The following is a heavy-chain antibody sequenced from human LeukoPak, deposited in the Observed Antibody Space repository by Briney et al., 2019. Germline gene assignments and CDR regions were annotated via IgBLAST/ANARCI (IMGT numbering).Heavy chain of an antibody. CDR3: TRVRGYSYGYGDY. D-gene: IGHD5-18*01. CDR2: IRSKAYGGTT. V-gene: IGHV3-49*04. J-gene: IGHJ4*02. Sequence: SLRLFCTASGLSYGDYAMGWVRQAPGKGLEWVGFIRSKAYGGTTKHAASVKDNFSISRDDSKSIVYLQMNSLKTEDTAVYYCTRVRGYSYGYGDYWGQATLVTVSS. CDR1: GLSYGDYA.